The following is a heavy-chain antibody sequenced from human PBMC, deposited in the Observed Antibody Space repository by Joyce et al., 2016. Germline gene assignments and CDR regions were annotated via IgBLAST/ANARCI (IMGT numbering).Heavy chain of an antibody. CDR1: GFTFSSYW. D-gene: IGHD1-26*01. CDR3: ARTGGSYYDYYYYGLDV. V-gene: IGHV3-74*02. Sequence: EVQLVESGGGLVQPGGSLRLSCTASGFTFSSYWMHWVRQVSGKGLVWVSQISSDDISTSSADSVKCPFTISRDNAKNTLYLHMNSLRTEDTAVYYCARTGGSYYDYYYYGLDVWGQGTTVIVSS. J-gene: IGHJ6*02. CDR2: ISSDDIST.